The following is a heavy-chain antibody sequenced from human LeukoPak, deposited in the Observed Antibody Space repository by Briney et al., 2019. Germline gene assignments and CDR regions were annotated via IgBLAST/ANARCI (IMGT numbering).Heavy chain of an antibody. D-gene: IGHD5-12*01. CDR2: MNLNSGGT. CDR1: GYNFFGYY. J-gene: IGHJ4*02. CDR3: ARDRATGDFDY. V-gene: IGHV1-2*06. Sequence: ASVKVSFKASGYNFFGYYMHWVRQAPGQGLEWMGRMNLNSGGTNYAQDFQGRVTMTSDTSITTVYMELSSLTSDDTAVYYCARDRATGDFDYWGQGTLVTVSS.